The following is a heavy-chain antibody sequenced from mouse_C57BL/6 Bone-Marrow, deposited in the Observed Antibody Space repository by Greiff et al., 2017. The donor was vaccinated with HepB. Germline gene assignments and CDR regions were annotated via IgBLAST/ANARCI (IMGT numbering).Heavy chain of an antibody. J-gene: IGHJ3*01. CDR3: ARRGWFAY. CDR1: GYNFTSYG. V-gene: IGHV1-81*01. Sequence: QVQLKESGAELARPGASVKLSCKASGYNFTSYGISWVKQSTGQGLEWIGEIYPRSGNTYYNEKFKGKATLTADKSSSTAYMELRSLTSEDSAVYFCARRGWFAYWGQGTLVTVSA. CDR2: IYPRSGNT.